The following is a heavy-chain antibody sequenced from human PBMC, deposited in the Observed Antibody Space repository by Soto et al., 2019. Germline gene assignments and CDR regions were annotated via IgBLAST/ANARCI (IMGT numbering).Heavy chain of an antibody. Sequence: PSATLSLTCTVSGGSISSYYWSWIRQPPGKRLEWIGYIYYSGSTNYNPSLKSRVTISVDTSKNQFSLKPSSVTAADTAVYYCARAKAPLYSSSWYWFDPWGQGTLVTVSS. CDR3: ARAKAPLYSSSWYWFDP. D-gene: IGHD6-13*01. CDR1: GGSISSYY. V-gene: IGHV4-59*08. J-gene: IGHJ5*02. CDR2: IYYSGST.